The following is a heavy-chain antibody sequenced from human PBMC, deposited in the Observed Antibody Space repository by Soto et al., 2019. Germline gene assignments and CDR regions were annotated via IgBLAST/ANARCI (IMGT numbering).Heavy chain of an antibody. V-gene: IGHV1-69*12. CDR2: IIPIFGTA. D-gene: IGHD2-15*01. CDR3: ARESRYCSGGSCYFLPGIDY. Sequence: QVELVQSGAEVKKPGSSVNVSCKASGGTFSSYAISWVRQAPGQGLEWMGGIIPIFGTANYAQKFQGRVTITADESTSTAYVELRSLKSEDTAVYYCARESRYCSGGSCYFLPGIDYWGQGTLVTVSS. CDR1: GGTFSSYA. J-gene: IGHJ4*02.